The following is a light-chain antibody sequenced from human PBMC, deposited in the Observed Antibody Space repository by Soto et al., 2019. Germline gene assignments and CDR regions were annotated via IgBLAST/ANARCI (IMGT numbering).Light chain of an antibody. CDR3: RPDAASPPIT. CDR2: AAS. CDR1: QSVPSNF. Sequence: LSQSPVAVSLSQRESATLSCRVNQSVPSNFLAWYQQKPGQAPRLLIYAASSRATGIPDRFSGSGSGTDFTLTISRLEPEDVAVYYCRPDAASPPITSAQ. J-gene: IGKJ5*01. V-gene: IGKV3-20*01.